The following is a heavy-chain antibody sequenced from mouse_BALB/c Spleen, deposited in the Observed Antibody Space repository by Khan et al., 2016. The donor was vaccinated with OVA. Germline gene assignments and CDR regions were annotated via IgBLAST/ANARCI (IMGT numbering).Heavy chain of an antibody. CDR2: IWGGGGT. V-gene: IGHV2-6-4*01. CDR3: ARAYYRYDGYYAMDY. Sequence: QMQLEESGPGLVAPSQTRSNTCTVSGFSLSRYNIHWVRQPPGGGLEWLGMIWGGGGTDYNSTLKSRLSISKDNSKSQVFLKMNSLQTDDTAIYYCARAYYRYDGYYAMDYWGQGTSVTVSS. D-gene: IGHD2-14*01. J-gene: IGHJ4*01. CDR1: GFSLSRYN.